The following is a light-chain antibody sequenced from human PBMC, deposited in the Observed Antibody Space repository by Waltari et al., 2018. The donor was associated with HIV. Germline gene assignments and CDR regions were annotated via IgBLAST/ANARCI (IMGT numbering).Light chain of an antibody. CDR2: DGS. J-gene: IGLJ2*01. CDR1: SSDVWSYAL. Sequence: QSAPTQPASVSGSPGQSITFSCPASSSDVWSYALLYWYQQHPGKAPRPMIYDGSKRPSGVSNRFSGSKSVNTASLTISGLQAEDEADYYCCSYAGSITFVLFGGGTKLTVL. CDR3: CSYAGSITFVL. V-gene: IGLV2-23*03.